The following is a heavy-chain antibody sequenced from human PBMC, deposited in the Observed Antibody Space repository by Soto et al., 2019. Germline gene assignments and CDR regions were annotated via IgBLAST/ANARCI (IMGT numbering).Heavy chain of an antibody. Sequence: SETLSLSCSVSGGSISSVGHYWTWIRQQPGKGLEWIGYIYYSGSTDYNPSLKSRVTISVDRSKNQFSLNLSSVTAADTAIYYCARESGGYDSSTRYGLDVWGQGTTVTVSS. CDR3: ARESGGYDSSTRYGLDV. J-gene: IGHJ6*02. D-gene: IGHD6-25*01. CDR1: GGSISSVGHY. V-gene: IGHV4-31*02. CDR2: IYYSGST.